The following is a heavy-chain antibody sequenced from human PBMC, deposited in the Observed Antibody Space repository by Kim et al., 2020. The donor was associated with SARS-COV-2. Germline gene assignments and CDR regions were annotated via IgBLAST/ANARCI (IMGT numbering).Heavy chain of an antibody. V-gene: IGHV3-49*04. Sequence: GGSLRLSCTASGFTFGDYAMSWVRQAPGKGLEWVGFIRSKAYGGTTEYAASVKGRFTISRDDSKSIAYLQMNSLKTEDTAVYYCTRAAYGFSNYYYYGMDVWGQGTTLTVSS. D-gene: IGHD4-17*01. CDR3: TRAAYGFSNYYYYGMDV. CDR2: IRSKAYGGTT. CDR1: GFTFGDYA. J-gene: IGHJ6*02.